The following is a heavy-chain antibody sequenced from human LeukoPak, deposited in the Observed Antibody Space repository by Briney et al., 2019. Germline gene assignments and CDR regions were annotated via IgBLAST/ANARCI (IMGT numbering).Heavy chain of an antibody. Sequence: GGSLRLSCAASGFTFSSYSMNWVRQAPGKGLEWVSSISSSSSYIYYADSVKGRFTISRDNAKNSLYLQMNSLRAEDTAVYYCARGSGYYDSSGYPSHHFDYWGQGTLVTVSS. CDR2: ISSSSSYI. CDR3: ARGSGYYDSSGYPSHHFDY. V-gene: IGHV3-21*01. D-gene: IGHD3-22*01. CDR1: GFTFSSYS. J-gene: IGHJ4*02.